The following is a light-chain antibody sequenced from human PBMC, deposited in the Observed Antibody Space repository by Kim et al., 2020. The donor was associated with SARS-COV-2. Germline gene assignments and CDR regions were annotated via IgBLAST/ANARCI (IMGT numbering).Light chain of an antibody. J-gene: IGKJ2*01. CDR2: GTS. CDR1: QSVSGSY. V-gene: IGKV3-20*01. Sequence: LSPGERASRSCRARQSVSGSYLAWYQQTPGQAPRLINYGTSNRATGIPDRFSGSGSGTDFTLIISRLEPEDFAVYYCQQYGASPYTFGQGTKLEIK. CDR3: QQYGASPYT.